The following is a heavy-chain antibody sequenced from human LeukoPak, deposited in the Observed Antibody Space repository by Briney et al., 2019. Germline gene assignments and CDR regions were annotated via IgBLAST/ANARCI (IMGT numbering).Heavy chain of an antibody. V-gene: IGHV3-23*01. D-gene: IGHD6-19*01. CDR3: AKDQWLVLNY. CDR2: VSTTGGST. Sequence: GGSLRLSCGASSFTFSSYVMSWVRQAPGKGLEWVSTVSTTGGSTYYADSVKGRFTISRDNSKDTLYLQMNSLRAEDTAVYYCAKDQWLVLNYWGQGTLVTVSS. J-gene: IGHJ4*02. CDR1: SFTFSSYV.